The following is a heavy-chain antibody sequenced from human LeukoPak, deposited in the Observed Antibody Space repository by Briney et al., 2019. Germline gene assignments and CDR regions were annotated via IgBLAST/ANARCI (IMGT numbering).Heavy chain of an antibody. CDR1: GFTFSSYS. CDR2: ISSSSSYI. D-gene: IGHD2-2*01. V-gene: IGHV3-21*01. CDR3: ARDLFGYCSSTSCYFDAFDI. Sequence: GGSLRLSCAASGFTFSSYSMNWVRQAPGKGLEWVSSISSSSSYIYYADSVKGRFTISRDNAKNSLYLQMNSLRAEDTAVYYCARDLFGYCSSTSCYFDAFDIWGQGTMVTVSS. J-gene: IGHJ3*02.